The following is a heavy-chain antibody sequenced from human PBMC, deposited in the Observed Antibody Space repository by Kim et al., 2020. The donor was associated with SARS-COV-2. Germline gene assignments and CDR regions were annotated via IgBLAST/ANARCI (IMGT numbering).Heavy chain of an antibody. CDR3: ARWTHSSSWYPFEKNYYYGMDV. D-gene: IGHD6-13*01. CDR2: ISAYNGNT. V-gene: IGHV1-18*04. Sequence: ASVKVSCKASGYTFTSYGISWVRQAPGQGLEWMGWISAYNGNTNYAQKLQGRVTMTTDTSTSTAYMELRSLRSDDTAVYYCARWTHSSSWYPFEKNYYYGMDVWGQGTTVTVSS. CDR1: GYTFTSYG. J-gene: IGHJ6*02.